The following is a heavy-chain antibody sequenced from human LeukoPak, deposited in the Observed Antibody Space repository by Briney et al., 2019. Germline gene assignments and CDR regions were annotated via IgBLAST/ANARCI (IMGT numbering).Heavy chain of an antibody. V-gene: IGHV1-46*01. J-gene: IGHJ5*02. CDR2: ITPSGGST. CDR3: ARDNSVEDYAWWFDP. Sequence: ASVKVSCKASGYTFTNYYMHWVRQAPGQGLEWLGLITPSGGSTWYAQKFQGRVTMTRDMSTSTDYMELSSLRSEDTAVYYCARDNSVEDYAWWFDPWGQGTLVTVSS. CDR1: GYTFTNYY. D-gene: IGHD3-16*01.